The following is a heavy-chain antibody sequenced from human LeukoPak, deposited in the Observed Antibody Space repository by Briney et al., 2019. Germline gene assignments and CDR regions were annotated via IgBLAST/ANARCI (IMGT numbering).Heavy chain of an antibody. CDR1: GFTFSSYA. D-gene: IGHD5-18*01. CDR3: AKLCPNTATARTFVDY. Sequence: GGSLRLSCAASGFTFSSYAMSWVRQAPGKGLEWVSAISGSGGSTYYADSVKGRFTISRDNSKNTLYLQMNSLRAEDTAVYYCAKLCPNTATARTFVDYWGQGTLVTVSS. CDR2: ISGSGGST. V-gene: IGHV3-23*01. J-gene: IGHJ4*02.